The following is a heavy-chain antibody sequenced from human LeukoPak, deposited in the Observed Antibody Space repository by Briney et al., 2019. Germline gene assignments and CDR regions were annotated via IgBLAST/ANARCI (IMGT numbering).Heavy chain of an antibody. V-gene: IGHV3-9*03. CDR2: ISWNSGSI. CDR3: AKDVVAASTGFFDY. D-gene: IGHD1-14*01. Sequence: GGSLRLSCLASGFTFDDYAMHWVRQAPGKGLEWVSGISWNSGSIGYADSVKGRFTISRDNAKNSLYLQMNSLRAEDMALYYCAKDVVAASTGFFDYWGQGTLVTVSS. CDR1: GFTFDDYA. J-gene: IGHJ4*02.